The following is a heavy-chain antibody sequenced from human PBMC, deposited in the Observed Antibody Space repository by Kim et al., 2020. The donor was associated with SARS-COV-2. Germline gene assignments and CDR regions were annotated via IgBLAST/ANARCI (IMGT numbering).Heavy chain of an antibody. Sequence: SETLSLTCAVYGGSFSGNYWNCIRQPPGMGLEWIGEISHSGSTNYNPSLKGRVTLSADTSKNQFSLKLTSVTAADTAVYYCARRAAGIDWWGQGTPVTVSS. CDR3: ARRAAGIDW. CDR2: ISHSGST. J-gene: IGHJ4*02. V-gene: IGHV4-34*01. CDR1: GGSFSGNY.